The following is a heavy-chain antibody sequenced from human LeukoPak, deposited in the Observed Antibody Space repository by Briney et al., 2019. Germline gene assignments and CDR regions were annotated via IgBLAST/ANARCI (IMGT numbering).Heavy chain of an antibody. V-gene: IGHV3-15*01. CDR2: IKSKTDGGTT. CDR3: TTDQYYYDSSGYYSFFDY. CDR1: GFTFSNAW. D-gene: IGHD3-22*01. J-gene: IGHJ4*02. Sequence: GGTLRLFCAASGFTFSNAWMSWARHAPGKGLEWGGRIKSKTDGGTTDYAAPVKGRFNISRDESKNTLYLQMNSLKTEDIAVYYCTTDQYYYDSSGYYSFFDYWGQGTLVTVSS.